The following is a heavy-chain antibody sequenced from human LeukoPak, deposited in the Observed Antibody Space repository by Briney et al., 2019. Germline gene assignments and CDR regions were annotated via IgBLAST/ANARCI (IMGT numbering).Heavy chain of an antibody. CDR3: ASQDPTVTTYYYYYGMDV. CDR2: INAGNGNT. V-gene: IGHV1-3*01. D-gene: IGHD4-17*01. Sequence: ASVKVSCKGSGYTLSNHAFSWVRQAPGQRLEWMGWINAGNGNTKYSQKFQGRVTITRDTSASTAYMELSSLRSEDTAVYYCASQDPTVTTYYYYYGMDVWGQGTTVTVSS. CDR1: GYTLSNHA. J-gene: IGHJ6*02.